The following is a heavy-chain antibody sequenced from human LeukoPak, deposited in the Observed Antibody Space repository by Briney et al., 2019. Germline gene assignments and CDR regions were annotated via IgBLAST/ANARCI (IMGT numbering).Heavy chain of an antibody. CDR3: AKITVTTFGYYFDY. CDR2: IGPSGTNT. Sequence: GGSLRLSCAASGFTFSNYGMNWVRQAPGKGLEWVSGIGPSGTNTYYADSVKGRFTISRDNSKNTVYLQMNSLRAEDTAVYYCAKITVTTFGYYFDYWGQGTLVTVSS. V-gene: IGHV3-23*01. J-gene: IGHJ4*02. D-gene: IGHD4-17*01. CDR1: GFTFSNYG.